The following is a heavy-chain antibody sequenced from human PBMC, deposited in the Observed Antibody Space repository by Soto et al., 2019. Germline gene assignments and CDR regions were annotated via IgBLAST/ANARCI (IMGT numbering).Heavy chain of an antibody. J-gene: IGHJ6*02. V-gene: IGHV1-69*13. CDR3: ARSGARPGDYYYGMDV. CDR1: GGTFSSYG. D-gene: IGHD3-10*01. CDR2: IIPIFGTA. Sequence: GASVKVSCKASGGTFSSYGVSWVRQAPGQGLEWMGGIIPIFGTANHAQKFQGRVTMTADESTSTAYMELSSLRSEDTAVYYCARSGARPGDYYYGMDVWGQGTTVTVSS.